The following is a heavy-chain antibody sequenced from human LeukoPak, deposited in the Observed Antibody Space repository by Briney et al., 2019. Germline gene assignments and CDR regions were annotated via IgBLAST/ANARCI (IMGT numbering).Heavy chain of an antibody. J-gene: IGHJ5*02. CDR3: ARVSIYYGDYSSWFDP. V-gene: IGHV4-34*01. D-gene: IGHD4-17*01. CDR2: INHSGST. Sequence: PSETLSLTCAVYGGSFSDYYWSWIRQPPGKGLEWIGEINHSGSTNYNPSLESRVTMSVDTSKNQFSLKLSSVTAADTAVYYCARVSIYYGDYSSWFDPWGQGTLVTVSS. CDR1: GGSFSDYY.